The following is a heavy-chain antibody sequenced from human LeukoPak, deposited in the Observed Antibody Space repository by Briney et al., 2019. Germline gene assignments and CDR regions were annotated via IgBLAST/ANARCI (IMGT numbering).Heavy chain of an antibody. CDR1: GGTFSIYA. Sequence: SVNVSCTASGGTFSIYAISWVRQAPGQGLEWMGGIIPIFGTANYAQKFQGRVTITADESTSTAYMELSSLRSEDTAVYYCARDGCSSTSCYFVWFDPWGQGTLVTVSS. J-gene: IGHJ5*02. CDR3: ARDGCSSTSCYFVWFDP. D-gene: IGHD2-2*01. CDR2: IIPIFGTA. V-gene: IGHV1-69*13.